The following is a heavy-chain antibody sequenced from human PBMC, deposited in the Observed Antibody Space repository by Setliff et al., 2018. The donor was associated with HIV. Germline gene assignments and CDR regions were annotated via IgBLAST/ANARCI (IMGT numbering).Heavy chain of an antibody. D-gene: IGHD1-26*01. V-gene: IGHV3-23*01. CDR2: IGGSTGST. CDR1: GFAFDNYC. J-gene: IGHJ6*02. CDR3: AKPLTQWGVSPYHYAVDV. Sequence: PGGSLRLSCAASGFAFDNYCMTWVRQAPGKGLEWVSAIGGSTGSTYYADSVKGRFTISTDNSKNTPYLQMNSLRAEDTAVYYCAKPLTQWGVSPYHYAVDVWGQGTTVTVSS.